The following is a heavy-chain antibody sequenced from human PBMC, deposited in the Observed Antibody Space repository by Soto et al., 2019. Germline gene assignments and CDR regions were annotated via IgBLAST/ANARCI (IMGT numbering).Heavy chain of an antibody. CDR2: IYHSGST. Sequence: SETLSLTCAVSGGSISSGGYSWSWIRQPPGKGLEWIGYIYHSGSTYYNPSLKSRVTISVDRSKNQFSLKLSSVTAADTAVYYCARGGYYDFWRGRAQGYRYNWFDPWGQGTLVTSPQ. D-gene: IGHD3-3*01. V-gene: IGHV4-30-2*01. J-gene: IGHJ5*02. CDR3: ARGGYYDFWRGRAQGYRYNWFDP. CDR1: GGSISSGGYS.